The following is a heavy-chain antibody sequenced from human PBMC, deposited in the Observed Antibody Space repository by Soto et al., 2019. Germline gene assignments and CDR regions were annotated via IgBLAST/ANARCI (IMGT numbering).Heavy chain of an antibody. CDR1: GFTVSSNY. D-gene: IGHD3-10*01. Sequence: EVQLVETGGGLIQPGGSLRLSCAASGFTVSSNYMSWVRQGPREGLEWVSVIYSGGSTYYADSVKGRFTISRDNSKNTLYLQMNSLRAEDTAVYYCARTMVGGSADYFDYWGQGTLVTVSS. CDR3: ARTMVGGSADYFDY. V-gene: IGHV3-53*02. J-gene: IGHJ4*02. CDR2: IYSGGST.